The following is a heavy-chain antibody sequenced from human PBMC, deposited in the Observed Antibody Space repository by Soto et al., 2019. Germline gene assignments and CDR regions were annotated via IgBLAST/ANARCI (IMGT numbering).Heavy chain of an antibody. J-gene: IGHJ6*02. CDR3: ARGGYSSTWSNLLDRSGLDV. V-gene: IGHV1-69*13. CDR2: IIPIFGTA. CDR1: GGTFSSYA. Sequence: GASVKVSCKASGGTFSSYAISWVRQAPGQGLEWMGGIIPIFGTANYAQKFQGRVTITADESTSTAYMELSGLRSGDTAVYYCARGGYSSTWSNLLDRSGLDVWGQGTTVTVS. D-gene: IGHD6-13*01.